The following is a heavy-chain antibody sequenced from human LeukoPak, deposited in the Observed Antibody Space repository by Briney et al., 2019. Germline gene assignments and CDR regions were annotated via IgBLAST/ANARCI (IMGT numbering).Heavy chain of an antibody. J-gene: IGHJ5*02. V-gene: IGHV4-39*07. Sequence: PSETLSLTCTVSGGSVSTTGYFWAWIRQPPGKGLEWIGSIHYGGNTYYSPSLKSRVTISTDTSKNQFSLTLTSVTAADTAVYYCARDSSHTVTTPYNWFDPWGQGTLVTVSS. D-gene: IGHD4-17*01. CDR2: IHYGGNT. CDR3: ARDSSHTVTTPYNWFDP. CDR1: GGSVSTTGYF.